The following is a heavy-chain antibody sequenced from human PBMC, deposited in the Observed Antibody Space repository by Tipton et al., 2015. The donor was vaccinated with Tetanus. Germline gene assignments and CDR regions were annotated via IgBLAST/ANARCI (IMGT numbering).Heavy chain of an antibody. Sequence: QLVQSGAEVKKPGASVKVSCKASGYTFTDYYMNWVRQAPGQGLEWMGWIDPNSGGTVYAQQFQGRVTMTRDTSISTAYMELRSLRSDDTAVYYCARDRGDYIYYGMDVWGPGTTVTVS. V-gene: IGHV1-2*02. CDR2: IDPNSGGT. CDR3: ARDRGDYIYYGMDV. D-gene: IGHD3-22*01. J-gene: IGHJ6*02. CDR1: GYTFTDYY.